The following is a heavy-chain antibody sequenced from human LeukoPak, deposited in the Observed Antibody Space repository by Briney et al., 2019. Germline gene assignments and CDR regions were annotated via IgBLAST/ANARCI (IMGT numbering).Heavy chain of an antibody. Sequence: GESLKISCKGPGYSFTSYWIGWLRQRPGKGLEWMGIIYPGDSDTRYSPSFQGQVTISADKSISTAYLQWSSLKASDTAMYYCARLLVVPAADYFDYWGQGTLVTVSS. D-gene: IGHD2-2*01. J-gene: IGHJ4*02. CDR3: ARLLVVPAADYFDY. CDR1: GYSFTSYW. V-gene: IGHV5-51*01. CDR2: IYPGDSDT.